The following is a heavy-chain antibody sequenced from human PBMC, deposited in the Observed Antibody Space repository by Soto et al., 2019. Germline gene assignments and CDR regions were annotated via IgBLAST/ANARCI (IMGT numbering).Heavy chain of an antibody. J-gene: IGHJ6*02. Sequence: SETLSLTCAVYGGSFSGYYWSWIRQPPGKGLEWIGEINHSGSTNYNPSLRSRVTISVDTSKSRFSLKLSSVTAADTAVYYCARGALVAIFGVLTLLGMDVWGQGTTVTVSS. CDR3: ARGALVAIFGVLTLLGMDV. CDR1: GGSFSGYY. CDR2: INHSGST. V-gene: IGHV4-34*01. D-gene: IGHD3-3*01.